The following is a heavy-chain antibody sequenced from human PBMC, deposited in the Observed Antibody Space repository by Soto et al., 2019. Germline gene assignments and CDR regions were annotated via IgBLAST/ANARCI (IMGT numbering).Heavy chain of an antibody. CDR3: TSRGELGYCSGCSCFDYYGMDV. J-gene: IGHJ6*02. CDR1: GGTFSSYA. Sequence: QVQLVQSGAEVKKPGSSVKVSCKASGGTFSSYAISWVRQAPGQGLEWMGGIIPIFGTANYAQKFQRSVTITPDQATSNAYMERSSLRSEDTAVYYGTSRGELGYCSGCSCFDYYGMDVWGQGTTVTVSS. CDR2: IIPIFGTA. D-gene: IGHD2-15*01. V-gene: IGHV1-69*05.